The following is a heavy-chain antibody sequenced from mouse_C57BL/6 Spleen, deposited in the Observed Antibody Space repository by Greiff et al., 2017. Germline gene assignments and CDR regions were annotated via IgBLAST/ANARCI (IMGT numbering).Heavy chain of an antibody. V-gene: IGHV1-53*01. CDR1: GYTFTSYW. J-gene: IGHJ3*01. CDR3: ARVYGYDGAWFAY. Sequence: QVQLQQPGAELVKPGASVKLSCKASGYTFTSYWMHWVKQRPGKGLEWIGHIYPSNGCTNYNEKFKSKATLTADKSSSTAYMQLSSLTSVDSAVYYGARVYGYDGAWFAYWGQGTLVTVSA. CDR2: IYPSNGCT. D-gene: IGHD2-2*01.